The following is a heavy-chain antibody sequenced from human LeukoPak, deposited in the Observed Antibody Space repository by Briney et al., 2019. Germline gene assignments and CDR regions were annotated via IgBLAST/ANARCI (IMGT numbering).Heavy chain of an antibody. CDR3: ARDRHLYDFWSGYQFDY. Sequence: SETLSLTCTVSGGSISSYYWNWIRQPAGKGLEWIGRIYTSGSTNYNPSLKSRLTMSVDTSKNQFSLKLSSVTAADTAVYYCARDRHLYDFWSGYQFDYWGQGTLVTVSS. CDR2: IYTSGST. D-gene: IGHD3-3*01. CDR1: GGSISSYY. J-gene: IGHJ4*02. V-gene: IGHV4-4*07.